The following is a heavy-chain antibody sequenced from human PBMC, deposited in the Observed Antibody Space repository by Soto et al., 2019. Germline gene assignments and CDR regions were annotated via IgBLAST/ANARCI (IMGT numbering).Heavy chain of an antibody. CDR2: IKSKTDGGTT. J-gene: IGHJ4*02. D-gene: IGHD6-13*01. Sequence: GGSLRLSCAASGFTFSNAWMSWVRQAPGKGLEWVGRIKSKTDGGTTDYAAPVKGRFTISRDDSKNTLYLQMNSLKTEDTAVYYCTTEVKGGILTFDYWGQGTLVTVSS. CDR1: GFTFSNAW. V-gene: IGHV3-15*01. CDR3: TTEVKGGILTFDY.